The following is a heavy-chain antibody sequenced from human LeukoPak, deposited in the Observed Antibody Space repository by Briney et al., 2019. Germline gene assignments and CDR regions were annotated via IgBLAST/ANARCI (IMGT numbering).Heavy chain of an antibody. J-gene: IGHJ4*02. CDR1: GFTFSSDS. CDR2: ISGNSDSI. Sequence: GGSLRLSCAASGFTFSSDSMNWVRQAPGMGLEWVSFISGNSDSIFYADSVKGRFTISRDNAKSSLYLQMNSLRAEDTAVYYCAINHRDGYSELGYWGQGTLVTVSS. V-gene: IGHV3-21*01. CDR3: AINHRDGYSELGY. D-gene: IGHD5-24*01.